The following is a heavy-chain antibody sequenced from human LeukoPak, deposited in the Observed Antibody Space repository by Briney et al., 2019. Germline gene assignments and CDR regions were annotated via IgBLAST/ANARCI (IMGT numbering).Heavy chain of an antibody. CDR3: APDLRGAAWSLDY. Sequence: PGGSLRPSCAASGFTFRNYGMSWVRQAPGKGLEWVSVVSDSGTSAYYADSVKGRFTISRDNSKNTLYLQMNSLRAEDTAVYYCAPDLRGAAWSLDYWGQGTLVTVSS. D-gene: IGHD2-15*01. CDR2: VSDSGTSA. V-gene: IGHV3-23*01. J-gene: IGHJ4*02. CDR1: GFTFRNYG.